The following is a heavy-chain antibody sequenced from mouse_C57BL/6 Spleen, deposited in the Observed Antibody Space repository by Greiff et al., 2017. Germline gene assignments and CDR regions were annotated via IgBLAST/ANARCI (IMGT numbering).Heavy chain of an antibody. V-gene: IGHV5-4*01. D-gene: IGHD2-4*01. CDR2: ISDGGSYT. J-gene: IGHJ4*01. CDR3: ARDVDYDYDWYYAMDY. Sequence: EVMLVESGGGLVKPGGSLKLSCAASGFTFSSYAMSWVRQTPEKRLEWVATISDGGSYTYYPDNVKGRFTISRDNAKNNLYLQMSHLKSEDTAMYYCARDVDYDYDWYYAMDYWGQGTSVTVSS. CDR1: GFTFSSYA.